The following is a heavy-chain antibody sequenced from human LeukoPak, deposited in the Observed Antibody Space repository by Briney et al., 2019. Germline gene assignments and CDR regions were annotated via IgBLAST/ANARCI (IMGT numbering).Heavy chain of an antibody. CDR2: IRTRTNTYAT. Sequence: GRSLRLSCAASGFTFSGSAIHWVRQASGKGLEWVGRIRTRTNTYATAYAASVEGRFTISRDDSQSTAFLQMNSLKAEDTAVYFCSTDYLLDYWGQGALVTVSS. V-gene: IGHV3-73*01. CDR3: STDYLLDY. CDR1: GFTFSGSA. D-gene: IGHD4-11*01. J-gene: IGHJ4*02.